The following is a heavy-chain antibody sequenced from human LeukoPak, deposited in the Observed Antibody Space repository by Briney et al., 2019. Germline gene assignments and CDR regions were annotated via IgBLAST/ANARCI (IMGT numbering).Heavy chain of an antibody. V-gene: IGHV3-48*01. J-gene: IGHJ6*03. D-gene: IGHD1-26*01. CDR2: ISSSSSTI. Sequence: GGSLRLSCAAAGFTLSSYSMNWVRQAPGKGLEWVSYISSSSSTIYNADSVKGRFTISRDNAKNSLYLQMYSLRAEDTAVYYCARTLYSGNSYYMDVWGKGTTVTVSS. CDR1: GFTLSSYS. CDR3: ARTLYSGNSYYMDV.